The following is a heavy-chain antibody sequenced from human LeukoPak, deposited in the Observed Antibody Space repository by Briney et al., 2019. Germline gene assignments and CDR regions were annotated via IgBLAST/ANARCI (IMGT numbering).Heavy chain of an antibody. Sequence: GGSLRLSCAASGFTFSSYSMNWVRQAPGKGLEWVSSISSSSSYIYYADSVKGRFTISRDNAKNSLYLQMNSLRAEDTAVYYCALYDYVWGSYRSGDAFDIWGQGTWSPSLQ. D-gene: IGHD3-16*02. V-gene: IGHV3-21*01. CDR2: ISSSSSYI. J-gene: IGHJ3*02. CDR1: GFTFSSYS. CDR3: ALYDYVWGSYRSGDAFDI.